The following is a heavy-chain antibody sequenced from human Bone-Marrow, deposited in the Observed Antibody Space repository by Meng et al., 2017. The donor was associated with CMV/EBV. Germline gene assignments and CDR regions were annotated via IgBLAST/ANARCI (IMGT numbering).Heavy chain of an antibody. J-gene: IGHJ4*02. CDR3: AKDSGLAYCGGDCYSALDY. D-gene: IGHD2-21*01. CDR2: ISWDGGST. V-gene: IGHV3-43*01. Sequence: GGSLRLSCAASGFTFDDYTMHWVRQAPGKGLEWVSLISWDGGSTYYADSVKGRFTISRDNSKNSLYLQMYSLRTEDTALYYCAKDSGLAYCGGDCYSALDYWGQGTLVTVSS. CDR1: GFTFDDYT.